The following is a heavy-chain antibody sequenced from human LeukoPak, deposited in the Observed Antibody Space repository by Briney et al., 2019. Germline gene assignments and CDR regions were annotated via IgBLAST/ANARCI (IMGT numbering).Heavy chain of an antibody. J-gene: IGHJ4*02. V-gene: IGHV3-74*01. Sequence: GGSLRPSCAASAVTFSSYWMHWVRQAPGKGLVWVSRINPDGSSTNYADSVKGRFTISRDNVKNTLYLQMNSLRAEDTAVYYCATPGIRDQYDFDSWGQGTLVTVSS. CDR3: ATPGIRDQYDFDS. CDR1: AVTFSSYW. D-gene: IGHD6-13*01. CDR2: INPDGSST.